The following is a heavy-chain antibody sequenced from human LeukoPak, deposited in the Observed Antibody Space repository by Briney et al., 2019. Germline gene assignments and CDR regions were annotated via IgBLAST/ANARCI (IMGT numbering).Heavy chain of an antibody. Sequence: GGSLRLSCAASGFTFSNYNMNWVRQAPGKGLEWVSYIGSSISTIYYADSVKGRFTISRDNAKNSLYLQMNSLRAEDTAVYYCAKDALSGKYGDSFFFDYWGQGTLVTVSS. J-gene: IGHJ4*02. CDR3: AKDALSGKYGDSFFFDY. CDR2: IGSSISTI. CDR1: GFTFSNYN. V-gene: IGHV3-48*04. D-gene: IGHD4-17*01.